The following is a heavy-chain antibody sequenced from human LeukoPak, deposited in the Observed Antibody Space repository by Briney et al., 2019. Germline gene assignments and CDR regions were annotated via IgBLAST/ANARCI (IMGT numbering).Heavy chain of an antibody. CDR3: AELGITMIGGV. CDR1: RFTSSFTFTKYG. J-gene: IGHJ6*04. D-gene: IGHD3-10*02. V-gene: IGHV3-23*01. Sequence: GGSLRLSCAASRFTSSFTFTKYGMNWVRQAPGKGLEWVSAISGSGGSTYYADSVKGRFTISRDNAKNSLYLQMNSLRAEDTAVYYCAELGITMIGGVWGKGTTVTISS. CDR2: ISGSGGST.